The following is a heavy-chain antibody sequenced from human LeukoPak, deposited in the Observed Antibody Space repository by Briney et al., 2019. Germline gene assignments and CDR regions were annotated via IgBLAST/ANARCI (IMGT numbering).Heavy chain of an antibody. CDR1: GFSFSTHA. Sequence: PGGSLRLSCVASGFSFSTHAMSWVRQAPGKGLEWVSVISGSGGDTSYADSVKGRLTISRDNSKSTLYLQMNSLRAEDTAVYYCAKGPNEGSNYFFDRWGQGTLVTVSS. J-gene: IGHJ5*02. CDR3: AKGPNEGSNYFFDR. V-gene: IGHV3-23*01. D-gene: IGHD4-11*01. CDR2: ISGSGGDT.